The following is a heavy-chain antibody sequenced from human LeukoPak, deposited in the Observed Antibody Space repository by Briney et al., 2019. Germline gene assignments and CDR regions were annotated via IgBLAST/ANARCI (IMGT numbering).Heavy chain of an antibody. Sequence: ASVKVSCKASGYTFTSYAMKWVRQAPGQGLEWMGWINTNTGNPTYAQGFTGRFVFSLDTSVSTAYLQISSLKAEDTAVYYCARVYVDCSSTSCYGSPGLSWWFDPWGQGTLVTASS. J-gene: IGHJ5*02. CDR1: GYTFTSYA. D-gene: IGHD2-2*01. CDR2: INTNTGNP. V-gene: IGHV7-4-1*02. CDR3: ARVYVDCSSTSCYGSPGLSWWFDP.